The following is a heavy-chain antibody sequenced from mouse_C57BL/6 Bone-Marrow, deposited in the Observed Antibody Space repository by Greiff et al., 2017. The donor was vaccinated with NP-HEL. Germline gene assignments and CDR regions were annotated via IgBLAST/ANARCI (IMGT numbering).Heavy chain of an antibody. CDR1: GFTFSDYG. CDR3: ARPLLLRSFAY. D-gene: IGHD1-1*01. CDR2: ISSGSSTI. Sequence: EVKLMESGGGLVKPGGSLKLSCAASGFTFSDYGMHWVRQAPEKGLEWVAYISSGSSTIYYADTVKGRFTISRDNAKNTLFLQMTSLRSEDTAMYYCARPLLLRSFAYWGQGTLVTVSA. J-gene: IGHJ3*01. V-gene: IGHV5-17*01.